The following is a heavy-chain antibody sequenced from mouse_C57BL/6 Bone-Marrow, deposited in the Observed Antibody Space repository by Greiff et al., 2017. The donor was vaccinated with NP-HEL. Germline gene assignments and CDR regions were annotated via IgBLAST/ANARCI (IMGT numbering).Heavy chain of an antibody. CDR2: INPGSGGT. J-gene: IGHJ2*01. CDR1: VYAFTNYL. D-gene: IGHD1-1*02. V-gene: IGHV1-54*01. CDR3: ARSLWSFDY. Sequence: VQLQQSGAELVRPGTSVKVSCKASVYAFTNYLLEWVKQRPGQGLEWIGVINPGSGGTKYNEKFKGKATLTADKSSSTAYMQLSGPAAEDSAVYFCARSLWSFDYWGQGTTLTVSS.